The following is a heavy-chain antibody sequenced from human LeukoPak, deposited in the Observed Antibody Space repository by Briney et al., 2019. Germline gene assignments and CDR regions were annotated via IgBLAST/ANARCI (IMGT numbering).Heavy chain of an antibody. CDR3: ARQKDDYSNRRDDY. CDR1: GYSISSGFY. CDR2: IYYSGST. J-gene: IGHJ4*02. V-gene: IGHV4-38-2*02. Sequence: SETLSLTCTVSGYSISSGFYWGWIRQPPGKGLECIGSIYYSGSTYYNPSLKSRVTISVDTSKNQFSLKLSSVTAADTAVYYCARQKDDYSNRRDDYWGQGTLVTVSS. D-gene: IGHD4-11*01.